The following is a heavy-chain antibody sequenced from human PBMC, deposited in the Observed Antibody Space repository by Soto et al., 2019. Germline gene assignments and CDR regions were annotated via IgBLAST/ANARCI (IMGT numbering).Heavy chain of an antibody. V-gene: IGHV3-73*01. D-gene: IGHD6-6*01. CDR2: IRSRANGYAT. CDR1: GFDLSDSS. CDR3: VRPRGSSLDY. Sequence: EVQLVESGGALVQPGGSLRLSCAASGFDLSDSSMYWVRQASGKGLEWVARIRSRANGYATVYGASVKGSFVISRDDSKNMAYLQMNSRKTEDTSVYDCVRPRGSSLDYWGQGTLVTVSS. J-gene: IGHJ4*02.